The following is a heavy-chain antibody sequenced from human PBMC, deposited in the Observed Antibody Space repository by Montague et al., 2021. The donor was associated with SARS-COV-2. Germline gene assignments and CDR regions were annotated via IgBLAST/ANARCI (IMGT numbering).Heavy chain of an antibody. J-gene: IGHJ4*02. Sequence: SLRLSCAASGFTFSSYGMHWVRQAPGKGLEWVAVIWYDGGNKYYADSVKGRFTISRDNSKNTLYLQMNSLRAEDTAVYYCAREGSFGDYGRAFDYWGQGTLVTVSS. CDR3: AREGSFGDYGRAFDY. D-gene: IGHD4-17*01. CDR2: IWYDGGNK. V-gene: IGHV3-33*08. CDR1: GFTFSSYG.